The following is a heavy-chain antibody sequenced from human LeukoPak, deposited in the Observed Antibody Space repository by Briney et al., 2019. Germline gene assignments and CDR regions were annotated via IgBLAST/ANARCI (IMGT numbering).Heavy chain of an antibody. D-gene: IGHD6-19*01. CDR2: IKPDGSET. CDR1: GFSFSTNW. CDR3: ATMVSVAGDS. Sequence: PGGSLRLSCAGSGFSFSTNWMSWFRQAPGKGLEWVAHIKPDGSETYYVDSVKGRFTISRDNAWNSVHLQMYSLRPEDTAIFYCATMVSVAGDSWGQGTLVTVSS. V-gene: IGHV3-7*01. J-gene: IGHJ5*01.